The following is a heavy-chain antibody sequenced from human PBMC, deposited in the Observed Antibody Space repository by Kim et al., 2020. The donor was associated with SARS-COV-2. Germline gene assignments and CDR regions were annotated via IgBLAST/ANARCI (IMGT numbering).Heavy chain of an antibody. Sequence: GGSLRLSCAASGFTFSSYSMNWVRQAPGKGLEWVSSISSSSSYIYYADSVKGRFTISRDNAKNSLYLQMNSLRAEDTAVYYCARDEEQWRVPYYYYYYGMDVWGQGTTVTVSS. CDR3: ARDEEQWRVPYYYYYYGMDV. V-gene: IGHV3-21*01. D-gene: IGHD6-19*01. J-gene: IGHJ6*02. CDR1: GFTFSSYS. CDR2: ISSSSSYI.